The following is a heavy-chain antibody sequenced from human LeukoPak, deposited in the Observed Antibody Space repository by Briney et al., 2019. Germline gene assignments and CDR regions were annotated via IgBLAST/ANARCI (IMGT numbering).Heavy chain of an antibody. CDR3: ARDKGSSSWYGGWFDP. V-gene: IGHV3-7*01. Sequence: GGSLRLSCAASGFTFSSYWMSWVRQAPGKGLEWVANIKQDGSEKYYVDSVKGRFTISRDNAKNSLYLQMNSLRAEDTAVYYCARDKGSSSWYGGWFDPWGQGTLVTVSS. CDR2: IKQDGSEK. CDR1: GFTFSSYW. J-gene: IGHJ5*02. D-gene: IGHD6-13*01.